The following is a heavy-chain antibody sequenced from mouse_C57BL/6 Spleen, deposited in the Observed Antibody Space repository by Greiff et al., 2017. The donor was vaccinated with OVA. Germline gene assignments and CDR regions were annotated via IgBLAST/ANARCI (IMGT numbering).Heavy chain of an antibody. CDR3: ARSRDGYYWYFDV. CDR2: IYPGGGYT. Sequence: VMLVESGAELVRPGTSVKMSCKASGYTFTNYWIGWAKQRPGHGLEWIGDIYPGGGYTNYNEKFKGKATLTADKSSSTAYMQFSSLTSEDSAIYYCARSRDGYYWYFDVWGTGTTVTVSS. CDR1: GYTFTNYW. V-gene: IGHV1-63*01. D-gene: IGHD2-3*01. J-gene: IGHJ1*03.